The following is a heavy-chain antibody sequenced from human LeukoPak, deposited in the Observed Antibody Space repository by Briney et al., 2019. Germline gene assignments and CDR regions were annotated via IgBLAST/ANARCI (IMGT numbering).Heavy chain of an antibody. CDR3: AKVLWATDYYFDY. Sequence: GGSLRLSCATSGFTFRSYTMSWVRQAPGKGLEWVSCIYGRNGSTYYADSVKGRFTISRDNSKDTLYLQMNSLRPEDTAVYYCAKVLWATDYYFDYWGQGALGTVSS. CDR1: GFTFRSYT. V-gene: IGHV3-23*01. D-gene: IGHD2-21*01. J-gene: IGHJ4*02. CDR2: IYGRNGST.